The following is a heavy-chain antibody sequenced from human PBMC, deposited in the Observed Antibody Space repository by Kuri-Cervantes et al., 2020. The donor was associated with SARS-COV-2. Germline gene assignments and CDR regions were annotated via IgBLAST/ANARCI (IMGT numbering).Heavy chain of an antibody. Sequence: GGSLSLSCAASGFTFSGHWIHWVRQAPGKGLVWVSRINSDGSYTNNADCVKGRFTLSSDNAKNMLFLQMTSLRAEDTSVYYCVRDGDHWNFDYWGQGTLVTVSS. V-gene: IGHV3-74*01. D-gene: IGHD1-1*01. J-gene: IGHJ4*02. CDR3: VRDGDHWNFDY. CDR1: GFTFSGHW. CDR2: INSDGSYT.